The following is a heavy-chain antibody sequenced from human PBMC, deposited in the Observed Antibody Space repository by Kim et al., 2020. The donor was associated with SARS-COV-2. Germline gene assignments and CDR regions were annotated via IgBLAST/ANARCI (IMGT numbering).Heavy chain of an antibody. CDR2: IYSGGST. V-gene: IGHV3-53*04. Sequence: GGSLRLSCAASGFTVSSNYMSWVRQAPGKGLEWVSVIYSGGSTYYADSVKGRFTISRHNSKNTLYLQMNSLRAEDTAVYYCASVLRYFDWLSLIPLEAYYYYGMDVWGQGTTVTVSS. CDR1: GFTVSSNY. D-gene: IGHD3-9*01. CDR3: ASVLRYFDWLSLIPLEAYYYYGMDV. J-gene: IGHJ6*02.